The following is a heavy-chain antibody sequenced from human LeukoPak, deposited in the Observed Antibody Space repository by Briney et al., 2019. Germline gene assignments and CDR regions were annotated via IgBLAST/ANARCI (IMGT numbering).Heavy chain of an antibody. CDR2: IYTSGST. V-gene: IGHV4-4*07. CDR1: GGSISRYY. CDR3: ARDLGYCSGGSCHKIDY. D-gene: IGHD2-15*01. J-gene: IGHJ4*02. Sequence: PSETLSLTCTVSGGSISRYYWSWIRQPAGKGLEWIGRIYTSGSTNYNPSLKSRVTMSVDTSKNQFSLKLSSVTAADTAVYYCARDLGYCSGGSCHKIDYWGQGTLVTVSS.